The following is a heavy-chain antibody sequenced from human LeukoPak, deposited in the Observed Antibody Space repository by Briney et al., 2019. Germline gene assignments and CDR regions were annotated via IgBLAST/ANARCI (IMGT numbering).Heavy chain of an antibody. Sequence: GASVKVSCKASGYTFTSYYMHWVRQAPGQGLEWMGIINPSGGSTSYAQKFQGRVTMTRDTSTSTVYMELSSLRSEDTAVYYCAGQYGSGSYENWSDPWGQGTLVTVSS. CDR1: GYTFTSYY. D-gene: IGHD3-10*01. J-gene: IGHJ5*02. CDR3: AGQYGSGSYENWSDP. V-gene: IGHV1-46*01. CDR2: INPSGGST.